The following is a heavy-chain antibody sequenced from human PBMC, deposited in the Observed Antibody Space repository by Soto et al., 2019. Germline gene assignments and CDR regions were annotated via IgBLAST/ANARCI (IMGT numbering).Heavy chain of an antibody. J-gene: IGHJ4*02. CDR3: ARGYSSTWLFDY. CDR2: IDSSSSAI. D-gene: IGHD6-13*01. CDR1: EFTFSTYN. V-gene: IGHV3-48*01. Sequence: GGSLRLSCAASEFTFSTYNMNWVRQAPGKGLEWVSYIDSSSSAIYYADSVKGRFTISRDNAENSLYLQMNSLRVEDTAVYYCARGYSSTWLFDYWGQGTLVTVSS.